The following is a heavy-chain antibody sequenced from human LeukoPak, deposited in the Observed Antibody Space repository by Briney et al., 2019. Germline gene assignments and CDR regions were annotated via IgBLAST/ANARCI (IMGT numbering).Heavy chain of an antibody. CDR3: ATYCSSTSCQTTRYFDY. V-gene: IGHV3-23*01. D-gene: IGHD2-2*01. Sequence: GGSLRLSCAASGFTFSIYAMSWVRQAPGKGLEWVSAISGSGGSTYYADSVKGRFTISRDNSKNTLYLQMNSLRAEDTAVYYCATYCSSTSCQTTRYFDYWGQGPLVTVSS. CDR1: GFTFSIYA. CDR2: ISGSGGST. J-gene: IGHJ4*02.